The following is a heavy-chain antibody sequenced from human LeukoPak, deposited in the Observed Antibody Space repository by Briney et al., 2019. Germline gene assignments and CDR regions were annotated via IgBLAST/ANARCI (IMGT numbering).Heavy chain of an antibody. CDR3: ARRMATIRAFDI. CDR1: GGSISSYY. V-gene: IGHV4-4*07. CDR2: IYTSGST. J-gene: IGHJ3*02. D-gene: IGHD5-24*01. Sequence: SETLSLTCTVSGGSISSYYWSWIRQPAGKGLEWIGRIYTSGSTNYSPSLKSRVTMSVDTSKNQFSLKLSSVTAADTAVYYCARRMATIRAFDIWGRGTMVTVSS.